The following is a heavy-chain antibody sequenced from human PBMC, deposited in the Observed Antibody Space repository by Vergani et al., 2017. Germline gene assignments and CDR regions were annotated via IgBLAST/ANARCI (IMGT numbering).Heavy chain of an antibody. CDR1: GFRFREHG. J-gene: IGHJ4*02. CDR3: AKDISSSERYLDF. D-gene: IGHD6-13*01. CDR2: ISGHDHRT. V-gene: IGHV3-23*01. Sequence: EVQLLESGGGSVQPGESLRLSCVASGFRFREHGMNWVRQAPGKGLEWVSGISGHDHRTLYADSVKGRFIISRDDSKNTLYLQMNSLRVEDTAIYYCAKDISSSERYLDFWGQGTLVTVSA.